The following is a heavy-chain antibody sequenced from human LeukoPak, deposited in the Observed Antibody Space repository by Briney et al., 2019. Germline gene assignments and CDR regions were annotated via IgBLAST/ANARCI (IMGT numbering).Heavy chain of an antibody. Sequence: GGSLRLSCAASRFTFTNYWMNWVRQAPGKGLEWVANLKQDGSEKNYVDSVKGRFTISRDNAKNSLYLQMNSLRVEDTAVYYCARERVTTTSFDYWGQGVLVTVSS. V-gene: IGHV3-7*01. CDR1: RFTFTNYW. D-gene: IGHD2/OR15-2a*01. CDR3: ARERVTTTSFDY. J-gene: IGHJ4*02. CDR2: LKQDGSEK.